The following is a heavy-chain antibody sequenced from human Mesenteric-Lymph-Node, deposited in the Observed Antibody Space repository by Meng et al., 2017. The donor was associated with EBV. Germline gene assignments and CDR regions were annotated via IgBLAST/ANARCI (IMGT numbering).Heavy chain of an antibody. CDR2: VHHSGLT. V-gene: IGHV4-30-2*06. J-gene: IGHJ4*02. CDR3: AGGDYVNQFNY. D-gene: IGHD4-17*01. CDR1: GGSVHSGGYS. Sequence: QLQLQESGSGLVKPSQTLSLTCTVSGGSVHSGGYSWSWIRQSPEKGLEWIGYVHHSGLTYYNPSLETRVIISLERSKNQFSLKLTSVTAADTAVYYCAGGDYVNQFNYWGQGTLVTVSS.